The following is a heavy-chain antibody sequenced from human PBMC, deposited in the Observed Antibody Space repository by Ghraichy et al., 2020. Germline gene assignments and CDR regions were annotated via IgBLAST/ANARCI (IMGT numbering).Heavy chain of an antibody. D-gene: IGHD3-3*01. Sequence: ASVKVSCKASGYTFTSYGISWVRQAPGQGLEWMGWISAYNGNTNYAQKLQGRVTMTTDTSTSTAYMELRSLRSDDTAVYYCARSYYDFWSGYYKGNWYFDLWGRGTLVTVSS. CDR1: GYTFTSYG. CDR3: ARSYYDFWSGYYKGNWYFDL. V-gene: IGHV1-18*04. J-gene: IGHJ2*01. CDR2: ISAYNGNT.